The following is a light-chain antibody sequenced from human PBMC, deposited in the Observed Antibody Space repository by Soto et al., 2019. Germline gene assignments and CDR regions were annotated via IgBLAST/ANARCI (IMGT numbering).Light chain of an antibody. J-gene: IGKJ3*01. Sequence: EIVLTQSPDTLSLSPRERATLSCRASQSVNSRYLAWYQQKPGQAPRLLIYGASSRATGIPDRFSGSVSGTDFSLTISRLEPEDFAVYYCQQYTRSRFTFGPGTKVDIK. CDR1: QSVNSRY. V-gene: IGKV3-20*01. CDR2: GAS. CDR3: QQYTRSRFT.